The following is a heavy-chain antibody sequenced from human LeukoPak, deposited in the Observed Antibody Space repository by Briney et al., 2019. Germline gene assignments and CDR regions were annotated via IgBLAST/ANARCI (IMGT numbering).Heavy chain of an antibody. J-gene: IGHJ4*02. V-gene: IGHV4-39*07. D-gene: IGHD3-22*01. CDR3: ARGQWLPVFDF. Sequence: SETLSLTCTVSGGSISSSSYYWGWIRQPPGKGLEWIGSIYYSGSTHYNPSLKSRVTISVDTSKNQFSLKLSSVTAADTAVYYCARGQWLPVFDFWGQGTLVTVSS. CDR2: IYYSGST. CDR1: GGSISSSSYY.